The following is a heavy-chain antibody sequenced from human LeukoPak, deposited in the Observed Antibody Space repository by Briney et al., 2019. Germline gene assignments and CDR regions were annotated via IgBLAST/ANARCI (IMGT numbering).Heavy chain of an antibody. Sequence: SETLSLTCAVYGGSFSGYYWSWIRQPPGKGLEWIGEINHSGSTNYNPSLKSRVTISVDTSKNQFSLELSSVTAADTAVYYCAREARSLYYYGSGSKSSQFDYWGQGTLVTVSS. D-gene: IGHD3-10*01. V-gene: IGHV4-34*01. CDR2: INHSGST. CDR1: GGSFSGYY. CDR3: AREARSLYYYGSGSKSSQFDY. J-gene: IGHJ4*02.